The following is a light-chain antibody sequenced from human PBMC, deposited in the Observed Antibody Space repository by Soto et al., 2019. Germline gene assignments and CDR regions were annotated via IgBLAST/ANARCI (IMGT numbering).Light chain of an antibody. V-gene: IGKV3-20*01. Sequence: EIVLTQSPATLSLSPGERATLSCRASQSVSTNLAWYQQKPGQGPRLLIFGASTRAIGIPARFSGSGSGTDFTLTISRLEPEDFAVYYCQQYGSSPITFGQGTRLEIK. CDR1: QSVSTN. J-gene: IGKJ5*01. CDR2: GAS. CDR3: QQYGSSPIT.